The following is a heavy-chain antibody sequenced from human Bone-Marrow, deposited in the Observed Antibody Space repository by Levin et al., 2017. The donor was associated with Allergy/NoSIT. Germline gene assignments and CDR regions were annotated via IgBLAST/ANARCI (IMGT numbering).Heavy chain of an antibody. V-gene: IGHV3-23*01. CDR2: ISGSGSST. CDR3: AKDFGGYYDSPLSAFDF. J-gene: IGHJ3*01. Sequence: GESLKISCAASGFTFSSYAMSWVRQAPGKGLEWVSGISGSGSSTDHADSVKGRFTLSRDKSKSTLYLQMNNVRAEDPAVYFCAKDFGGYYDSPLSAFDFWGQGTMVTVSS. CDR1: GFTFSSYA. D-gene: IGHD3-22*01.